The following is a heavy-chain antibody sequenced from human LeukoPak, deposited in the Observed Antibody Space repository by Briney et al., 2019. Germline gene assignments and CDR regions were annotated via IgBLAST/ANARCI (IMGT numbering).Heavy chain of an antibody. J-gene: IGHJ4*02. CDR3: ASSLGIAAAVHFDY. D-gene: IGHD6-13*01. CDR1: GYTFTSYA. Sequence: ASVKVSCKAPGYTFTSYAMHWVRQAPGQRLEWMGWINAGNGNTKYSQKFQGRVTITADKSTSTAYMELSSLRSEDTAVYYCASSLGIAAAVHFDYWGQGTLVTVSS. V-gene: IGHV1-3*01. CDR2: INAGNGNT.